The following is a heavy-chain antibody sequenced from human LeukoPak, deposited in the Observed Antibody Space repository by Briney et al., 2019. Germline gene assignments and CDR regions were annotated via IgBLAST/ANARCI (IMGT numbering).Heavy chain of an antibody. Sequence: PGGSLRLSCAASGFTFSSYAMSWVRQAPGKGLEWVSAISGSGGSTYYADSVKGRFTISRDNSKNTLYLQMNSRRAEDTAVYYCAKDFVGFDYYDSSGYLFLPDYWGQGTLVTVSS. J-gene: IGHJ4*02. CDR3: AKDFVGFDYYDSSGYLFLPDY. CDR1: GFTFSSYA. CDR2: ISGSGGST. V-gene: IGHV3-23*01. D-gene: IGHD3-22*01.